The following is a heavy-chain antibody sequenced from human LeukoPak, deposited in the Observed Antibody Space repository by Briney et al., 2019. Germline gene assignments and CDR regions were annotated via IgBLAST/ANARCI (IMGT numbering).Heavy chain of an antibody. CDR3: ARGYSGYGYYSDY. V-gene: IGHV3-30*02. J-gene: IGHJ4*02. Sequence: GGSLTLSCAASGFTFSSYGMHWVRQAPGKGLEWVAFIRYDGSNKYYADSVKGRFTISRDNSKNTLYLQMNSLRAEDTAVYFCARGYSGYGYYSDYWGQGTLVTVSS. CDR1: GFTFSSYG. CDR2: IRYDGSNK. D-gene: IGHD5-12*01.